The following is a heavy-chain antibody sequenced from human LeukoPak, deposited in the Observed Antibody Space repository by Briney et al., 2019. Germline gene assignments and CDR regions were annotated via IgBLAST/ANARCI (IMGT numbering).Heavy chain of an antibody. CDR1: GYSFTSYW. Sequence: GESLKISCKGSGYSFTSYWIGWVRQAPGKGLEWVANIKQDGSEKYYVDSVKGRFTISRDNAKNSLYLQMNSLRAEDTAVYYCAREAYFDYWGQGTLVTVSS. J-gene: IGHJ4*02. CDR3: AREAYFDY. V-gene: IGHV3-7*01. CDR2: IKQDGSEK.